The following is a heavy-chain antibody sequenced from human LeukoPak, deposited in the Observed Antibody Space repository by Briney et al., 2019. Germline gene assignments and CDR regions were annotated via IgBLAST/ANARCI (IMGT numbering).Heavy chain of an antibody. CDR2: IEQDGGEK. D-gene: IGHD6-19*01. V-gene: IGHV3-7*01. CDR1: GFTFSSYW. Sequence: GGSLRLSCAASGFTFSSYWMSWVRQAPGKGLEWEANIEQDGGEKYYVDSVKGRFTISRDNAKNSLYLQMNSLRAEATAVYPCARVDHAYSSGWYYYWGQGTLVTVSS. J-gene: IGHJ4*02. CDR3: ARVDHAYSSGWYYY.